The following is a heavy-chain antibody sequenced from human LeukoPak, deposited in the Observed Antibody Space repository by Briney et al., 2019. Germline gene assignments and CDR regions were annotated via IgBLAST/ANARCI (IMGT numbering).Heavy chain of an antibody. CDR2: ISSSSSTI. Sequence: GGSLRLSCAASGFSFSSHGMNWVRQAPGKGLEWVSYISSSSSTIYYADSVKGRFTISRDNAKNSLYLQMNSLRAEDTAVYYCARVRGEDIVVVVAADYWGQGTLVTVSS. J-gene: IGHJ4*02. D-gene: IGHD2-15*01. CDR3: ARVRGEDIVVVVAADY. V-gene: IGHV3-48*01. CDR1: GFSFSSHG.